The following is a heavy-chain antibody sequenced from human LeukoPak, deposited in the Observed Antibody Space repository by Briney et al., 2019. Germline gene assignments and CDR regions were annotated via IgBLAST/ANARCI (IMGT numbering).Heavy chain of an antibody. J-gene: IGHJ2*01. CDR3: AISRDGYNYGYFDL. CDR1: GGSIRAYY. D-gene: IGHD5-24*01. V-gene: IGHV4-59*08. CDR2: IYYTGST. Sequence: SETLSLTCTVSGGSIRAYYWSWIRQPPGKGLEWIGYIYYTGSTNYSPSLKSRVAISVDTSNNQFSLKLRSVTAADTAVYYCAISRDGYNYGYFDLWGRGTLVIVSS.